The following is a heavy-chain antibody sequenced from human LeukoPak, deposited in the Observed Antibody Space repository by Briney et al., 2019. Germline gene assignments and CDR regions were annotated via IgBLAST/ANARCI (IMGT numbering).Heavy chain of an antibody. CDR3: AKEGSMLPYYDFWSGYYNNWFDP. D-gene: IGHD3-3*01. Sequence: GGSLRLSCAASGFTFSDYYMSWVRQAPGKGLEWVSAISGSGGSTYYADSVKGRFTISRDNSKNTLYLQMNSLRAEDTAVYYCAKEGSMLPYYDFWSGYYNNWFDPWGQGTLVTVSS. CDR1: GFTFSDYY. J-gene: IGHJ5*02. CDR2: ISGSGGST. V-gene: IGHV3-23*01.